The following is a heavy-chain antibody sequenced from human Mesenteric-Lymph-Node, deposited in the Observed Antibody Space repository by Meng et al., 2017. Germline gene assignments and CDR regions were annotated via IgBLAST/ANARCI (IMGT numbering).Heavy chain of an antibody. CDR3: ARDGRHRRFDS. Sequence: LKISCVASGLNFPTHWMTWVRQAPGKGPEWVANIHPDGSEKKYVDSVKGRFTISRDNAKNSLDLQMNSLRAEDTAVYYCARDGRHRRFDSWGQGTLVTVSS. CDR2: IHPDGSEK. J-gene: IGHJ5*01. V-gene: IGHV3-7*03. D-gene: IGHD1-26*01. CDR1: GLNFPTHW.